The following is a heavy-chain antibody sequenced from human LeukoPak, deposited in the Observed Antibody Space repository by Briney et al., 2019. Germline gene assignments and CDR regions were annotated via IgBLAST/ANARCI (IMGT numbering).Heavy chain of an antibody. D-gene: IGHD3-3*01. CDR3: ARGLFWSGYSFDY. CDR1: GGSISSGGYY. CDR2: IYHSGST. V-gene: IGHV4-30-2*01. Sequence: PSETLSLTCTVSGGSISSGGYYWSWIRQPPGKGLEWIGYIYHSGSTYYNPSLKSRVTISVDRSKNQFSLKLSSVTAADTAVYYCARGLFWSGYSFDYWGQGTLVTVSS. J-gene: IGHJ4*02.